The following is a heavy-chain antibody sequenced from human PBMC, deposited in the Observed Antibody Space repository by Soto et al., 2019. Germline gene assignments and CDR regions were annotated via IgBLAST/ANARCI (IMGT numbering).Heavy chain of an antibody. D-gene: IGHD2-15*01. V-gene: IGHV3-30-3*01. CDR1: GFTFSSYA. CDR2: ISYDGSNK. Sequence: QVQLVESGGGVVQPGRSLRLSCAASGFTFSSYAMHWVRQAPGKGLEWVAVISYDGSNKYYADSVKGRFTISRDNSKNTLYLQMNSLRAEDTAVYYWARDFDGSYGVNMDSDYGMDVWGQGTTVTVSS. J-gene: IGHJ6*02. CDR3: ARDFDGSYGVNMDSDYGMDV.